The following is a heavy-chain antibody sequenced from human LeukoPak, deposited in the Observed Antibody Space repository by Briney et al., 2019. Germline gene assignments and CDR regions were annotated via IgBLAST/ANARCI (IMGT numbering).Heavy chain of an antibody. CDR3: ARHPYDFWSGYYKGLAGFDY. Sequence: PSETLSLTCAANGGSLNGYYWSWIRQPPGKGLEWIGEINRIGNTNYDPSLRSRVTISVDTSKNQFSLKLSSVTAADTAVYYCARHPYDFWSGYYKGLAGFDYWGQGTLVTVSS. J-gene: IGHJ4*02. D-gene: IGHD3-3*01. CDR2: INRIGNT. V-gene: IGHV4-34*01. CDR1: GGSLNGYY.